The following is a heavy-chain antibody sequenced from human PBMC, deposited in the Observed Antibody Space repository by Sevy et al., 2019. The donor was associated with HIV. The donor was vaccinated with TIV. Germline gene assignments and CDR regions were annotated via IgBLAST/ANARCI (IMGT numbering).Heavy chain of an antibody. J-gene: IGHJ4*02. D-gene: IGHD3-22*01. CDR1: GLSFSNAW. CDR3: AIDHRRDGMIVVPFEK. V-gene: IGHV3-15*01. Sequence: GGSLRLSCAASGLSFSNAWMAWVRQAPGKGLEWVGRIRSETGGGTTDFAAFAKCKFTNSRDDPKNTLYLQMNSLKTEDTAVYYCAIDHRRDGMIVVPFEKWGLGTLVTVSS. CDR2: IRSETGGGTT.